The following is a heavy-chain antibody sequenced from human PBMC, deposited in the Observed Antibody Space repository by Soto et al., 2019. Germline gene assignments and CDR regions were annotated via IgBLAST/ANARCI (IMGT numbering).Heavy chain of an antibody. Sequence: DVQLLESGGGLVQPGGSLTLSCAASGFTFSNYAMHWVRQAPGKGLEWVSTIKDSGESPLYLDSVRGRFTLSIDNSKDTLYLQMTILRFEDTSLDHCVKGGASYTSCWYANWGQGILVTVSS. V-gene: IGHV3-23*01. CDR1: GFTFSNYA. D-gene: IGHD6-13*01. CDR2: IKDSGESP. J-gene: IGHJ4*02. CDR3: VKGGASYTSCWYAN.